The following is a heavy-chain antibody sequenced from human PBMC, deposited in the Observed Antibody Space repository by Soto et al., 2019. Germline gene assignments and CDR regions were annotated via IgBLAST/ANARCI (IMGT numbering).Heavy chain of an antibody. D-gene: IGHD2-2*01. CDR2: INSDGRST. J-gene: IGHJ4*02. V-gene: IGHV3-74*01. CDR1: GFTFSSYW. Sequence: GGSLRLSCAASGFTFSSYWMHWVRQAPGKGLVWVSRINSDGRSTSYADSVKGRFTISRDNAKNTLYLQMNSLRAEDTAVYYCARDHCLRSTSCYHLDYWGQGTLVTVSS. CDR3: ARDHCLRSTSCYHLDY.